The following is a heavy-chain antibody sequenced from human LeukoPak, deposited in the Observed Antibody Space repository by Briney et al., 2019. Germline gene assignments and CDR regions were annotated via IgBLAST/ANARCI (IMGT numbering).Heavy chain of an antibody. Sequence: SETLSLTCTVSGGSISSYYWSWIRQPPGKGLEWIGYIYYSGSTNYNPSLKSRVTISVDTSKNQFSLKLSSVTAADTAVCYCARVRGILLWPRRDTQAAFDIWGQGTMVTVSS. V-gene: IGHV4-59*01. J-gene: IGHJ3*02. CDR3: ARVRGILLWPRRDTQAAFDI. CDR1: GGSISSYY. CDR2: IYYSGST. D-gene: IGHD5-18*01.